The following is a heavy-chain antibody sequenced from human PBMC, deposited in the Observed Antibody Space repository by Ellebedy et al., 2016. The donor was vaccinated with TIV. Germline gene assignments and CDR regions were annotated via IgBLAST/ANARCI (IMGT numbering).Heavy chain of an antibody. CDR1: GDSFTPYF. CDR3: ARLGLQPFDY. J-gene: IGHJ4*02. D-gene: IGHD1-14*01. CDR2: LNPSGDSP. Sequence: AASVKVSCKASGDSFTPYFLNWLRQTPGQGLEWMGMLNPSGDSPRFAQRFQGRIAMTRDTSTGTDYMELTSLKSDDTAVYYCARLGLQPFDYWGQGTLVAVSS. V-gene: IGHV1-46*01.